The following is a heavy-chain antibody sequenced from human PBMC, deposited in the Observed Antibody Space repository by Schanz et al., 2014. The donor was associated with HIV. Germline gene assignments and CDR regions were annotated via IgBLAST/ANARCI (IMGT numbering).Heavy chain of an antibody. CDR3: VRDCVSGCPADY. D-gene: IGHD5-12*01. CDR2: INSASTIK. V-gene: IGHV3-48*02. J-gene: IGHJ4*02. Sequence: DVQLVESGGGLEQPGGSLRLSCAASGFMFSTYAMHWVRQAPGKGLEWVSKINSASTIKNYADSVKGRFTISRDNAKTSLYLQMNSLREDDTAIYYCVRDCVSGCPADYWGQGTLVTVSP. CDR1: GFMFSTYA.